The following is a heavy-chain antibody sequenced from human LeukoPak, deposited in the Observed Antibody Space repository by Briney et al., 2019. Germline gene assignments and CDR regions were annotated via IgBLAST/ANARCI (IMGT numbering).Heavy chain of an antibody. Sequence: SETRSLTCTVYGGSFSDDYWSWVRQPPGEGLQWSGEINTGGSTNKNPSLQSRLIMSVDTSKNQFSLNLTSVTAADTAVYYCARVHGHNLGTLDYWGQGILVTVTS. J-gene: IGHJ4*02. D-gene: IGHD5-24*01. CDR2: INTGGST. CDR1: GGSFSDDY. CDR3: ARVHGHNLGTLDY. V-gene: IGHV4-34*01.